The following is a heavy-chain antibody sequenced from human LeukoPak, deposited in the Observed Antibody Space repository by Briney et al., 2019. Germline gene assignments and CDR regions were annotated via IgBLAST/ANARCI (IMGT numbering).Heavy chain of an antibody. CDR1: GFTVSSNY. CDR2: IYSGGST. CDR3: ARDCGGDCYYAFDI. D-gene: IGHD2-21*01. V-gene: IGHV3-53*01. Sequence: GGSLRLSCAASGFTVSSNYMSWVRQAPGKGLEWVSVIYSGGSTYYADSVKGRFTISRDNSKNTLYLQMNSLRAEDTAVYYCARDCGGDCYYAFDIGGQGTMVTVSS. J-gene: IGHJ3*02.